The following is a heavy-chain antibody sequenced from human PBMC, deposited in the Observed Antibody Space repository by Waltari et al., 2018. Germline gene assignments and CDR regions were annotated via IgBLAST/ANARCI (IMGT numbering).Heavy chain of an antibody. CDR1: GYGFTSYW. V-gene: IGHV5-51*07. CDR3: AIPYSSSWYFTFDI. J-gene: IGHJ3*02. CDR2: TYPGDSDT. D-gene: IGHD6-13*01. Sequence: EVQLVQSGAEVKKPGESLKISCKGSGYGFTSYWIGGVHQLPGKGLEWRGITYPGDSDTRYSPSFQGQVTISADKSISTAYLQWSSLKASDTAMYYCAIPYSSSWYFTFDIWGQGTMVTVSS.